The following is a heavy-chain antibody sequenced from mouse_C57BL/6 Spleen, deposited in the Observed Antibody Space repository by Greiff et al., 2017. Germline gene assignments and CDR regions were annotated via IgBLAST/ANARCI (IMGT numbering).Heavy chain of an antibody. CDR3: ARYGVIANAMDY. D-gene: IGHD1-1*01. V-gene: IGHV1-80*01. CDR2: IYPGDGDT. J-gene: IGHJ4*01. CDR1: GYAFSSYW. Sequence: QVQLQPSGAELVKPGASVKISCKASGYAFSSYWMNWVKQRPGQGLEWIGQIYPGDGDTNYNGKFKGKDTLTADNSSSTAYMQLSSLTSEDSAVYFCARYGVIANAMDYWGQGTSVTVSS.